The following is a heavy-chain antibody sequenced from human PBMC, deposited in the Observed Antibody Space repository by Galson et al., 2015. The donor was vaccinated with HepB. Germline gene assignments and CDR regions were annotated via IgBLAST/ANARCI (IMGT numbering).Heavy chain of an antibody. CDR3: AREVLGYCSSTSCYMTPMEYNWFDP. J-gene: IGHJ5*02. V-gene: IGHV3-30-3*01. D-gene: IGHD2-2*02. Sequence: SLRLSCAASGFTFSSYAMHWVRQAPGKGLEWVAVISYDGSNKYYADSVKGRFTISRDNSKNTLYLQMNSLRAEDTAVYYCAREVLGYCSSTSCYMTPMEYNWFDPWGQGTLVTVSS. CDR2: ISYDGSNK. CDR1: GFTFSSYA.